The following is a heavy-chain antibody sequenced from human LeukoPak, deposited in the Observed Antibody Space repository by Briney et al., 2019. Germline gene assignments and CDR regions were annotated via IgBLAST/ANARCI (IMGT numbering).Heavy chain of an antibody. J-gene: IGHJ5*02. D-gene: IGHD5-24*01. Sequence: SETLSLTCTVSGYSISSGYYWGWIRQPPGKGLEWIGSIYHSGSTYYNPSLKSRVTISVDTSKNQFSLKLSSVTAADTAVYYCARDLGSQMATISDWFDPWGQGTLVTGSS. CDR3: ARDLGSQMATISDWFDP. CDR1: GYSISSGYY. CDR2: IYHSGST. V-gene: IGHV4-38-2*02.